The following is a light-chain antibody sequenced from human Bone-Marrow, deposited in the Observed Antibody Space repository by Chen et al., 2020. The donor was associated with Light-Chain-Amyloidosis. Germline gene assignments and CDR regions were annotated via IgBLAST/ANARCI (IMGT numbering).Light chain of an antibody. CDR2: EDD. CDR1: SGSIATNY. J-gene: IGLJ3*02. Sequence: NFMLTQPHSVSESPGKTVIISCTRSSGSIATNYVQWYQQRPGSSPTTVIYEDDQKTSGVPDRFSGSIDRSSNSAYLTISGLKTEDEADYYCQSYQGSSQGVFGGGTKLTVL. CDR3: QSYQGSSQGV. V-gene: IGLV6-57*01.